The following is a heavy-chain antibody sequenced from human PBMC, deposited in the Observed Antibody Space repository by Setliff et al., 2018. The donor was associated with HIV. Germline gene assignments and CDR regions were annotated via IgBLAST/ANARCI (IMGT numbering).Heavy chain of an antibody. D-gene: IGHD2-15*01. CDR1: AGSISSDQ. Sequence: SETLSLTCTVSAGSISSDQWSWIRQPPGKGLEWIGNIYVSGSTNYNPSLKSRGTISVDTSKKQVSLKLTSVTAADTAVYYCARLQSFGWFFDYWGQGILVTVSS. V-gene: IGHV4-4*09. CDR2: IYVSGST. J-gene: IGHJ4*02. CDR3: ARLQSFGWFFDY.